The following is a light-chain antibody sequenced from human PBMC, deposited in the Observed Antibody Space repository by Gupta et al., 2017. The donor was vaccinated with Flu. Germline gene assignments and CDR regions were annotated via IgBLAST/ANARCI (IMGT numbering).Light chain of an antibody. J-gene: IGKJ5*01. CDR3: QQRSKWPLT. CDR1: QSVGSS. V-gene: IGKV3-11*01. Sequence: EIVLTQSPATLSLSPGERATLSCRASQSVGSSLAWYEQKPGQAPRLLIFDASNRATGVPARFSGSGSGTDFTLTISSLEPEDLAVYYCQQRSKWPLTFGQGTRLEIK. CDR2: DAS.